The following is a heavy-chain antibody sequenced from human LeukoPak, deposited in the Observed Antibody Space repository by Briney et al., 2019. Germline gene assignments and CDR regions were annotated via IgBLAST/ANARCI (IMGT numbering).Heavy chain of an antibody. CDR2: ISYDGSNK. CDR1: GFTFSSYA. CDR3: AKVLSSFYFDY. J-gene: IGHJ4*02. Sequence: GRSLRLSCAASGFTFSSYAMHWVRQAPGKGLEWVAVISYDGSNKYYADSVKGRFTISRDNSKNTLYLQMNSLRAEDTAVYYCAKVLSSFYFDYWGQGTLVTVSS. V-gene: IGHV3-30-3*01.